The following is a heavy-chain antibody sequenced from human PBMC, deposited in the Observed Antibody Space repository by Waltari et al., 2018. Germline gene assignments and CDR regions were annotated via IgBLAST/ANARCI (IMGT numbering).Heavy chain of an antibody. CDR2: IYYSGST. V-gene: IGHV4-30-4*08. D-gene: IGHD2-2*01. CDR3: ARGDCSSTSCYNWFDP. CDR1: GGSISSGDYY. Sequence: QVQLQESGPGLVKPSQTLSLTCTVPGGSISSGDYYWTWIRQPPGKGLEWIGYIYYSGSTYYNPSLKSRVTISVDTSKNQFSLKLSSVTAADTAVYYCARGDCSSTSCYNWFDPWGQGTLVTVSS. J-gene: IGHJ5*02.